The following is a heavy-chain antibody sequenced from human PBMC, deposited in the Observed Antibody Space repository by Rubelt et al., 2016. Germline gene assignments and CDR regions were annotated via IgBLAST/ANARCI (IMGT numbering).Heavy chain of an antibody. V-gene: IGHV1-2*06. Sequence: QVQLVQSVSELRKPGASVKVSCKGSGYTFRSYAMNWVRQAPGQGLEWMGRINPNSGGTNYAQKFQGRVTMTRDTSISTAYMDLSRLGSDETAVYYCARGSIAAHSYLDYWGQGTLVIVSS. D-gene: IGHD6-6*01. CDR3: ARGSIAAHSYLDY. CDR1: GYTFRSYA. CDR2: INPNSGGT. J-gene: IGHJ4*02.